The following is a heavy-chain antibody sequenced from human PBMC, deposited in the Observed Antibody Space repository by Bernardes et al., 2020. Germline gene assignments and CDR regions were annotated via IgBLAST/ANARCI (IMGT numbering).Heavy chain of an antibody. CDR3: ARGPKAVAGRSYYYYMDV. CDR1: GGSFSGYY. Sequence: SETLSLTCAVYGGSFSGYYWSWIRQPPGKGLEWIGEINHSGSTNYNPSLKSRVTISVDTSKNQFSLKLSSVTAADTAVYYCARGPKAVAGRSYYYYMDVWGKGTTVTVSS. D-gene: IGHD6-19*01. J-gene: IGHJ6*03. CDR2: INHSGST. V-gene: IGHV4-34*01.